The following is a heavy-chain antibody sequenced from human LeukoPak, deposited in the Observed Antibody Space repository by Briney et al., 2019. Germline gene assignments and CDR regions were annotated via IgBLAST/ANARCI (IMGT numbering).Heavy chain of an antibody. J-gene: IGHJ4*02. CDR2: IYNSGAKI. CDR1: GLTFSTYS. D-gene: IGHD6-19*01. Sequence: GGSLRLSCAVSGLTFSTYSMTWVRQGPGKGLEWVSSIYNSGAKIFYADSVKGRFTISRDNSKNMLYLQMNSLRVEDTAVYYCAKDVAPDSGWDLDYWGQETLVTVSS. V-gene: IGHV3-23*01. CDR3: AKDVAPDSGWDLDY.